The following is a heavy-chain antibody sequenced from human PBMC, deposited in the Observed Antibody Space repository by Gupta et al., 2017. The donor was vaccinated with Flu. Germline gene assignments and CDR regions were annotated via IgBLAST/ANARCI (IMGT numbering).Heavy chain of an antibody. CDR1: GGTFSSYA. Sequence: QVQLVQSGAEVKKPGSSVKVSCKASGGTFSSYAISWVRQAPGQGLEWMGGIIPIFGTTNYAQKFQGRVTITADKSASTASMELSSLRSEDTAVYYCASNPRTYWYFDLGGRGTLVTVSS. J-gene: IGHJ2*01. V-gene: IGHV1-69*06. CDR2: IIPIFGTT. CDR3: ASNPRTYWYFDL.